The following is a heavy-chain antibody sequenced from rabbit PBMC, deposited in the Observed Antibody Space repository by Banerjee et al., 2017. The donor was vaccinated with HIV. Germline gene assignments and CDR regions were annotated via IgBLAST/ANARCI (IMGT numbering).Heavy chain of an antibody. CDR2: IYTGDGTT. CDR1: GFTISSGYD. CDR3: ARTTTHTAYNL. J-gene: IGHJ4*01. V-gene: IGHV1S47*01. D-gene: IGHD1-1*01. Sequence: EESGGDLVKPGASLTLTCTASGFTISSGYDMCWVRQAPGKGLEWIACIYTGDGTTYYASWVNGRFTISRSTSLNTVTLQMTSLTDADTATYFCARTTTHTAYNLWGPGTLVTVS.